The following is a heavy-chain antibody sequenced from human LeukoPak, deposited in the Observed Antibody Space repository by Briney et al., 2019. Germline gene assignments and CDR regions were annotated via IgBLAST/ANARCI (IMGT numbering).Heavy chain of an antibody. CDR3: ARGPTTFFSSSWYFDY. CDR1: GGSFSGYY. D-gene: IGHD6-13*01. Sequence: SETLSLTCAVYGGSFSGYYWSWIRQPPGKGLEWIGEINHSGSTNYNPSLKSRVTISVDTSKNQFSLKLSSVTAADTAVYYCARGPTTFFSSSWYFDYWGQGTLVTVSS. J-gene: IGHJ4*02. V-gene: IGHV4-34*01. CDR2: INHSGST.